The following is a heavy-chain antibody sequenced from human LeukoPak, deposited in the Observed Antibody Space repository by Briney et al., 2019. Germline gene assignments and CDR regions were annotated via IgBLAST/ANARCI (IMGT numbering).Heavy chain of an antibody. J-gene: IGHJ4*02. V-gene: IGHV4-39*01. CDR3: ARGNYDSSGYPNLWY. Sequence: SETLSLTCTVSGGSISSSSYYWGWIRQPPGKGPEWIGSIYYSGSTYYNPSLKSRVTISVDTSKNQFSLKLSSVTAADTAVYYCARGNYDSSGYPNLWYWGQGTLVTVSS. D-gene: IGHD3-22*01. CDR2: IYYSGST. CDR1: GGSISSSSYY.